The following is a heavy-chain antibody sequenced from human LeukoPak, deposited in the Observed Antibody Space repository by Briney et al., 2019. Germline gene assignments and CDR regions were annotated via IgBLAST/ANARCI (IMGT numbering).Heavy chain of an antibody. Sequence: GGSLRLSCAASGFTFNNYAMSWVRQAPGKGLEGLSSICGSGGSTYSADSVKGGFTISRDNSKNTLYLQLNSLRAEDTAVYYCAKGMVPVFDPCGQGTLVTVSS. CDR2: ICGSGGST. V-gene: IGHV3-23*01. J-gene: IGHJ5*02. CDR3: AKGMVPVFDP. CDR1: GFTFNNYA. D-gene: IGHD2-15*01.